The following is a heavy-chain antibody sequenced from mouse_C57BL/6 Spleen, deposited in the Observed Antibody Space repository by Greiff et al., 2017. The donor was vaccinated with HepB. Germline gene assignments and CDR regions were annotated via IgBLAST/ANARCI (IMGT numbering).Heavy chain of an antibody. D-gene: IGHD1-1*01. V-gene: IGHV5-12*01. CDR3: ARLTNYYVSSHGYFDV. Sequence: EVQVVESGGGLVQPGGSLKLSCAASGFTFSDYYMYWVRQTPEKRLEWVAYISNGGGSTYYPDNVKGRFTISRDNAKNTLYLQMSRLKSEDTVMYDYARLTNYYVSSHGYFDVWGTGTTVTVSS. CDR1: GFTFSDYY. CDR2: ISNGGGST. J-gene: IGHJ1*03.